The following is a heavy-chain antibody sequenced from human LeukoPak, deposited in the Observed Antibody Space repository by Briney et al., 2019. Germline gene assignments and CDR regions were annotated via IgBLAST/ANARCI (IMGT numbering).Heavy chain of an antibody. D-gene: IGHD2-21*02. J-gene: IGHJ4*02. Sequence: SETLSLTCTVSGGSIRTYYRSWIRQPPGKRLEWIGYIYYTGSTNYNPSLKSRVTISVDTSKNQFSLKLSSVTAADTAVYYCSRVPPTYCCGDCYVFDYWGQGTLVTVSS. CDR3: SRVPPTYCCGDCYVFDY. V-gene: IGHV4-59*01. CDR1: GGSIRTYY. CDR2: IYYTGST.